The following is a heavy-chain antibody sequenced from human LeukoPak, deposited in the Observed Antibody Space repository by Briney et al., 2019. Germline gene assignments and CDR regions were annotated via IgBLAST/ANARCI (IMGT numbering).Heavy chain of an antibody. J-gene: IGHJ4*02. Sequence: GGSLRLSCVASGFIFSNYALSWVRQAPGKGLEWVSAISGSGGSTYYADSVKGRFTISRDNSKNTLYLQMNSLRAEDTAVYYCAKERGRGSYFPLDYWGQGTLVTVSS. V-gene: IGHV3-23*01. D-gene: IGHD1-26*01. CDR2: ISGSGGST. CDR3: AKERGRGSYFPLDY. CDR1: GFIFSNYA.